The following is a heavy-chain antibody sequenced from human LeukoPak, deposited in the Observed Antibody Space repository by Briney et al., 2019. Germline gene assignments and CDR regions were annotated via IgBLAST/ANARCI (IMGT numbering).Heavy chain of an antibody. V-gene: IGHV3-30*14. CDR3: AREVAAFDC. Sequence: PGGSLRLSCAASGFTFSSYALHWVRQAPGKGLEWVTVISYDGSNKYYADSVKGRFTISRDNSKNTLYLQMNSLRAEDTAVYYCAREVAAFDCWGQGTLVTVSP. CDR1: GFTFSSYA. J-gene: IGHJ4*02. CDR2: ISYDGSNK.